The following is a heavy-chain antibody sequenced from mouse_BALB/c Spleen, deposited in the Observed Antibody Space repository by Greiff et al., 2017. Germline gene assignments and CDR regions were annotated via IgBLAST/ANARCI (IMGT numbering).Heavy chain of an antibody. V-gene: IGHV5-15*02. J-gene: IGHJ2*01. Sequence: EVKLVESGGGLVQPGGSRKLSCAASGFTFSDYGMAWVRQAPGKGPEWVAFISNLAYSIYYADTVTGRFTISRENAKNTLYLEMSSLRSEDTAMYYCARGDYDKVFDYWGQGTTLTVSS. CDR2: ISNLAYSI. D-gene: IGHD2-4*01. CDR3: ARGDYDKVFDY. CDR1: GFTFSDYG.